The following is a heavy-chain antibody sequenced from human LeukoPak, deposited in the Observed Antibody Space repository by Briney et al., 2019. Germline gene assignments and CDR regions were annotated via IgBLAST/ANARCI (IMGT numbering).Heavy chain of an antibody. D-gene: IGHD6-13*01. V-gene: IGHV4-4*07. CDR3: ARDRSSSWSAPNWFDP. CDR1: GGSISSYY. J-gene: IGHJ5*02. Sequence: SETLSLTCTVSGGSISSYYWSWIRQPAGKGLEWIGRIYTSESTNYNPSLKSRVTMSVDTSKNQFSLKLSSVTAADTAVYYCARDRSSSWSAPNWFDPWGQGTLVTVSS. CDR2: IYTSEST.